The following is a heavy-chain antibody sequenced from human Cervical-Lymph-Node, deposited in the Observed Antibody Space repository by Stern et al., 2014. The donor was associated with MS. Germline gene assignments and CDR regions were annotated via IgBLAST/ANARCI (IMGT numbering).Heavy chain of an antibody. CDR1: GGTFSNYA. CDR2: IIIIFDTP. J-gene: IGHJ1*01. CDR3: ARASDISGYYPEYFQF. Sequence: QVQLVQSGAEVKKPGSSVKVSCKASGGTFSNYAISWVRQAPGQGLERMGGIIIIFDTPNSEQKFQGSVTITADESTNTAYMELISLRSEDTAVYYCARASDISGYYPEYFQFWGQGTPVTVSS. V-gene: IGHV1-69*01. D-gene: IGHD3-22*01.